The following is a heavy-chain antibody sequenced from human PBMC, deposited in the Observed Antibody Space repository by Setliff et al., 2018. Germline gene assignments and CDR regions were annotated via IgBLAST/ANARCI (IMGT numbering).Heavy chain of an antibody. CDR2: ISSSGSTI. V-gene: IGHV3-48*04. J-gene: IGHJ3*02. CDR1: GFTFSGYS. CDR3: ASAGHSGSWFPFDAFHI. Sequence: PGGSLRLSCAASGFTFSGYSMNWVRQAPGKGLEWVSYISSSGSTIYYADSVKGRFTISRDNAKNSLYLQMNSLRAEDTAVYYCASAGHSGSWFPFDAFHIWGQGTMVTVSS. D-gene: IGHD6-13*01.